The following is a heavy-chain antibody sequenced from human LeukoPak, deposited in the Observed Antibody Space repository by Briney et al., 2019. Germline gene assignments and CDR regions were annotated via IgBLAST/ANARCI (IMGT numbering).Heavy chain of an antibody. J-gene: IGHJ6*04. D-gene: IGHD3-10*02. Sequence: GGSLRLSCAASGFTFSSYGMHWVRQAPGKGLDWVAFIHHDGSNKYYADSVRGRFTISRDNSKNTLYLQMNSLRAEDTAVYYCAELGITMIGGVWGKGTTVTISS. CDR2: IHHDGSNK. CDR3: AELGITMIGGV. CDR1: GFTFSSYG. V-gene: IGHV3-30*02.